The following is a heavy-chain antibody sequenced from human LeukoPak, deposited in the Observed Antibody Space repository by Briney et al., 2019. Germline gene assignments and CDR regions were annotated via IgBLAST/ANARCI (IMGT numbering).Heavy chain of an antibody. CDR2: TNWDGAST. D-gene: IGHD2-2*01. Sequence: GGSLRLSCAASGFKFDDFGMSWVRHVPGKGLEWVSGTNWDGASTGYGDSVEGRFTISRDNVKNSLYLQMNSLRVEDTALYFCGRVYCSTTSCYDYYDYYMDVWGKGTTVTVSS. CDR3: GRVYCSTTSCYDYYDYYMDV. J-gene: IGHJ6*03. V-gene: IGHV3-20*04. CDR1: GFKFDDFG.